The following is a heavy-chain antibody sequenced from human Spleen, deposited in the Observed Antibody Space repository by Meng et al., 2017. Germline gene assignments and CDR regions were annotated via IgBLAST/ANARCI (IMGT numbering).Heavy chain of an antibody. CDR3: ATGLYYYGMDV. Sequence: KVSCKGSGYSFTSYWIGWVRQMPGKGLEYMGIIYPADSDTRYSPSFQGQVTISADKSINTAYLQWSSLKASDTAMYYCATGLYYYGMDVWGQGTTVTGAS. D-gene: IGHD1-14*01. J-gene: IGHJ6*02. V-gene: IGHV5-51*01. CDR1: GYSFTSYW. CDR2: IYPADSDT.